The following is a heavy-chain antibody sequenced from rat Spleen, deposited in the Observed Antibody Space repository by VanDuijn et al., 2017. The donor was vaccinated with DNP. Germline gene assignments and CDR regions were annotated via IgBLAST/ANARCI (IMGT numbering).Heavy chain of an antibody. CDR1: GFTFSDHY. CDR3: ATRTTQGFFDY. D-gene: IGHD1-10*01. J-gene: IGHJ2*01. CDR2: ISSSDNRT. V-gene: IGHV5-7*01. Sequence: EVQLVESGGGLVQPGRSLKLSCAASGFTFSDHYMAWVRQAPTKGLEWVATISSSDNRTYYPDSVNGRFTISRDNAKSTLYQQMDSLSSEDTATYYCATRTTQGFFDYRGPGVMVTVSS.